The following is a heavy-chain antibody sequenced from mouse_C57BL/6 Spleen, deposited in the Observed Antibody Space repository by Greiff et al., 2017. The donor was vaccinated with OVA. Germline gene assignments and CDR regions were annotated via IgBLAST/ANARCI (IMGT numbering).Heavy chain of an antibody. Sequence: QVQLQQPGAELVKPGASVKLSCKASGYTFTSYWMQWVKQRPGQGLEWIGEIDPSDSYTNYNQKFKGKATLTVDTSSSTAYMQLSSLTSEDSAVYDCARHDGSSYERFAYWGQGTLVTVSA. CDR3: ARHDGSSYERFAY. J-gene: IGHJ3*01. CDR2: IDPSDSYT. CDR1: GYTFTSYW. D-gene: IGHD1-1*01. V-gene: IGHV1-50*01.